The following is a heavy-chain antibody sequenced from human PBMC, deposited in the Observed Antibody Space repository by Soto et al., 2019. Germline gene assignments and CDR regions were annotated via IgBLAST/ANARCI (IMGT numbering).Heavy chain of an antibody. J-gene: IGHJ3*02. D-gene: IGHD6-19*01. CDR2: IIPIFGTA. V-gene: IGHV1-69*12. CDR1: GGTFSSYA. CDR3: ARDRVIAVAGGGHAAFDI. Sequence: QVQLVQSGAEVKKPGSSVKVSCKASGGTFSSYAISWVRQAPGQGLEWMGGIIPIFGTANYAQKFQGRVTVPGAEPTSPAYMDLSSLRSEDTAVYYCARDRVIAVAGGGHAAFDIWGQGTMVTVSS.